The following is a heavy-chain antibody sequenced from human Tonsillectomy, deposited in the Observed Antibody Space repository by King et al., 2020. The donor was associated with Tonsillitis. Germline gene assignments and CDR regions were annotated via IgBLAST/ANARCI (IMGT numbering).Heavy chain of an antibody. J-gene: IGHJ4*02. CDR2: ISGSGGST. Sequence: VQLVESGGGLVQPGGSLRLSCAASGFTFSSYAMSWVRQAPGKGLEWVSAISGSGGSTYYADSGKGRFTISRDNSKNTLDLQMNSLGAEDTAVYYCAKGPVVDFWSGYYLYYFDYWGQGTLVTVSS. CDR1: GFTFSSYA. V-gene: IGHV3-23*04. D-gene: IGHD3-3*01. CDR3: AKGPVVDFWSGYYLYYFDY.